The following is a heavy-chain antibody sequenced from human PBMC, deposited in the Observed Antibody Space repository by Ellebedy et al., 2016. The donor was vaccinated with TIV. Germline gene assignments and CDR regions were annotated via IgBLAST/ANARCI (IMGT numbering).Heavy chain of an antibody. CDR2: FSYRGYR. Sequence: SETLSLTCSVSGASISNSSYYWGWVRQPPGKGLEWIASFSYRGYRYYTPSLKSRVTISGDTSKNQFSLKVTSVTATDTAVYYCARQPPLNVLVRGVIYFDYWGLGILVTVSA. CDR1: GASISNSSYY. J-gene: IGHJ4*02. V-gene: IGHV4-39*01. CDR3: ARQPPLNVLVRGVIYFDY. D-gene: IGHD3-10*01.